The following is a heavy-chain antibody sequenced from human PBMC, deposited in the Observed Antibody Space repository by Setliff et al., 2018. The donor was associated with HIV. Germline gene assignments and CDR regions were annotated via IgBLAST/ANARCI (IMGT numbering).Heavy chain of an antibody. CDR1: GDTFSSYA. J-gene: IGHJ5*02. Sequence: GASVKVSCKASGDTFSSYAISWVRQAPGQGLEWMGGIIPVLGLSYYAQRFQGRITMTRDTSTNTVYMELNKLRSDDTAVYYCARGKPIFGVNNWFDPWGQGTLVTVSS. D-gene: IGHD3-3*01. CDR2: IIPVLGLS. CDR3: ARGKPIFGVNNWFDP. V-gene: IGHV1-69*10.